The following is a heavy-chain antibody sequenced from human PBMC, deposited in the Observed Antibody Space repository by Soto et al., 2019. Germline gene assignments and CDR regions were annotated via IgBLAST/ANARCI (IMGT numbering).Heavy chain of an antibody. J-gene: IGHJ4*02. D-gene: IGHD1-26*01. CDR3: ARAGTYPFLDY. CDR2: IYYSGGT. V-gene: IGHV4-59*02. Sequence: TSETLSLTCTVSGASVSSYYWSWIRQPPGKGLEWIGYIYYSGGTLYNPSLKSRVTVSIDTSKNQFSLKLSSVTAADTAVYYCARAGTYPFLDYWGQGILVT. CDR1: GASVSSYY.